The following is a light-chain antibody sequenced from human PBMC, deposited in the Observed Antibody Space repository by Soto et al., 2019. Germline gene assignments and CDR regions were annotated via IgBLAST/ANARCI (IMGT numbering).Light chain of an antibody. Sequence: QSALTQPASVSGSPGQSITISCTGTSSDVGNYNLVSWYQHHPGKAPKLMIYEGSKRPSGVSNRFSGSKSGNTASLTISGLQAEDEADYYCCSYAGSSTFYVFGTGTKVPS. CDR3: CSYAGSSTFYV. J-gene: IGLJ1*01. V-gene: IGLV2-23*01. CDR1: SSDVGNYNL. CDR2: EGS.